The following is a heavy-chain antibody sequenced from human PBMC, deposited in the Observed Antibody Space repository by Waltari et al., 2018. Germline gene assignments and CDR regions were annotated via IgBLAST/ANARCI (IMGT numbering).Heavy chain of an antibody. J-gene: IGHJ4*02. CDR3: GREYYGSGSSYFDS. CDR1: GGSFSGYY. CDR2: ISGVIGSP. D-gene: IGHD2-15*01. Sequence: QVQLQESGPGLVKPSETLSLTCGVSGGSFSGYYWGWIRQPPGKGLEWIGYISGVIGSPDSTPSLLSPLTISRDTSTHPFSLKLSSVTAADTAVYYFGREYYGSGSSYFDSWGQGVLVTVSS. V-gene: IGHV4-59*12.